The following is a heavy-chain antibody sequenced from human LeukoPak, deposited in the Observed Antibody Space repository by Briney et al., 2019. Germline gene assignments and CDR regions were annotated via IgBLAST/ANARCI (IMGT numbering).Heavy chain of an antibody. CDR2: ISSSSTI. CDR1: GFTFSSYS. D-gene: IGHD6-13*01. J-gene: IGHJ4*02. V-gene: IGHV3-48*01. CDR3: ARDMRSSWLFDY. Sequence: GGSLRLSCAASGFTFSSYSMNWVRQAPGKGLEWVSYISSSSTIYYADSVKGRFTISRDNAKNSLYLQMNSLRAEDTAVYYCARDMRSSWLFDYWGQGTLVTVSS.